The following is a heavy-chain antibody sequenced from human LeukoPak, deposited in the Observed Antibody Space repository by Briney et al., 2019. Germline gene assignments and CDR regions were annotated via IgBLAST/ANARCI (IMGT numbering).Heavy chain of an antibody. CDR1: GGSISSYY. D-gene: IGHD6-13*01. Sequence: SETLSLTCTVSGGSISSYYWSWIRQPPGKGLEWIGYIYYSGSTNYNPSLKSRVTISVDTSQNQFSLMLRSVTAPNTAVYYYARHLSSSSWNSPFPYYFDYWGQGTLVTVSS. CDR3: ARHLSSSSWNSPFPYYFDY. V-gene: IGHV4-59*12. CDR2: IYYSGST. J-gene: IGHJ4*02.